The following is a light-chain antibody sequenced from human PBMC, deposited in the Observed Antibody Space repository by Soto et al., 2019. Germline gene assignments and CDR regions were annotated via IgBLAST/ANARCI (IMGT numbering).Light chain of an antibody. CDR1: QSVSSSY. Sequence: EIVLTQSPGTLSLSPGERATLSCRASQSVSSSYLAWYQQKPGQAPRLLIYGASSRATGIPDRFSGSGSGTDFTFTISILEPEDFAMYYCQQYGSSSWTFGQGTKVEIK. V-gene: IGKV3-20*01. J-gene: IGKJ1*01. CDR2: GAS. CDR3: QQYGSSSWT.